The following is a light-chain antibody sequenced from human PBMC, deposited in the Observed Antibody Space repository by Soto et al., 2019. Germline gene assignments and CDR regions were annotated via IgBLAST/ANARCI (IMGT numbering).Light chain of an antibody. CDR2: DVS. J-gene: IGLJ3*02. Sequence: QSALTQPASVSGSPGQSITISCTGTSSDVGGYNYVSWYQQYPGKAPQLMIYDVSNRPSGVSNRFSGSKSGNTASLTISGLQAEDEADYYCSSYASSNTWVFGGGTKLTVL. V-gene: IGLV2-14*03. CDR3: SSYASSNTWV. CDR1: SSDVGGYNY.